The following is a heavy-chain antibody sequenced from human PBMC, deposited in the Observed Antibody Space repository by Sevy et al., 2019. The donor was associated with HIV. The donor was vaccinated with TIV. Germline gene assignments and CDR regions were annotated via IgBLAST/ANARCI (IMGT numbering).Heavy chain of an antibody. CDR3: ARGPITMIVMAKYY. CDR2: ISYDGSNK. CDR1: GFTFSSYA. D-gene: IGHD3-22*01. J-gene: IGHJ4*02. Sequence: GSLRLSCAASGFTFSSYAMHWVRQAPGKGLGGVAVISYDGSNKYYADSVKGRFTSSRDNSKNTLYLQMNRLRAEDTAVYYCARGPITMIVMAKYYWGQGTLVTVSS. V-gene: IGHV3-30-3*01.